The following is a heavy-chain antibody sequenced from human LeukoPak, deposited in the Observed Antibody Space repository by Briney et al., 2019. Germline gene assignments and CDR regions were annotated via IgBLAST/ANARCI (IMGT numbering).Heavy chain of an antibody. CDR3: AKDRMVRGVIILGSSYFDY. CDR1: GFTFSSYG. CDR2: IRYDGSNK. J-gene: IGHJ4*02. V-gene: IGHV3-30*02. Sequence: GGSLRLSCAASGFTFSSYGMHWVRQAPGKELEWVAFIRYDGSNKYYADSVKGRFTISRDNSKNTLYLQMNSLRAEDTAVYYCAKDRMVRGVIILGSSYFDYWGQGTLVTVSS. D-gene: IGHD3-10*01.